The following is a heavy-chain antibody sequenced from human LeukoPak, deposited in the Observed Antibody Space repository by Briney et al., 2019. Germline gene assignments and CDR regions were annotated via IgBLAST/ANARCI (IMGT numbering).Heavy chain of an antibody. CDR1: SGSFSGYY. D-gene: IGHD6-6*01. CDR3: ARAARYYYYYYMDV. J-gene: IGHJ6*03. V-gene: IGHV4-34*01. CDR2: INHSVST. Sequence: PSETLSLTCAVYSGSFSGYYWSWIRQPPGKGLEWIGEINHSVSTNYNPSLKSRVTISVDTSKNHFSLKLSSVTAADTAVYYCARAARYYYYYYMDVWGKGTTVTVSS.